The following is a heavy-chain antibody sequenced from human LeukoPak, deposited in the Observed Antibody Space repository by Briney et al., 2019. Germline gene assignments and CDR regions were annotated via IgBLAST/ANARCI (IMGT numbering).Heavy chain of an antibody. D-gene: IGHD6-19*01. Sequence: SETLSLTCTVSGGSISSDYWGWIRQTPGKGLEWIGFMDYSGSSSYNPSLRSRLTISLDTPKNQFSLKLTSVTAADTAVYYCARGREQWLVNYYGMDVWGQGTTVTVSS. V-gene: IGHV4-59*08. CDR3: ARGREQWLVNYYGMDV. J-gene: IGHJ6*02. CDR2: MDYSGSS. CDR1: GGSISSDY.